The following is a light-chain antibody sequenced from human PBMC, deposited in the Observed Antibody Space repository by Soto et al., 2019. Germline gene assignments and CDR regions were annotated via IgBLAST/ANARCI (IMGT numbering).Light chain of an antibody. CDR1: TSDVGGYNY. CDR2: EVS. V-gene: IGLV2-14*01. CDR3: SSYTTSILVL. J-gene: IGLJ2*01. Sequence: QSALTQPASVSGSPGQSISISCTGTTSDVGGYNYVSWYQQHPGKAPKLMIYEVSNRPSGVSNRFSGSKSGNTASLTISGLQAEDEADYYGSSYTTSILVLFGGGTKVTVL.